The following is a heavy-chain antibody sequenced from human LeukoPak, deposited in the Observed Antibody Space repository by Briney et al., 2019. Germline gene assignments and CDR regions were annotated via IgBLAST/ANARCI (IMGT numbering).Heavy chain of an antibody. D-gene: IGHD2-15*01. CDR2: IKQDGSEK. J-gene: IGHJ4*02. CDR1: GFTFSRYW. Sequence: GGSLRLSCAASGFTFSRYWMSWVRQAPGKGLEWVDNIKQDGSEKYYVVSVKGRFTISRDNAKNSLYLQMNSLRAEDTAVYYCARDGGRKDDYWGQGTLVTVSS. CDR3: ARDGGRKDDY. V-gene: IGHV3-7*01.